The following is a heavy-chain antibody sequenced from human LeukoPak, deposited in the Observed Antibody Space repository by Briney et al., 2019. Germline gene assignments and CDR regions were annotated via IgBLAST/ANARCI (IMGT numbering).Heavy chain of an antibody. Sequence: SETLSLTCAVYVEPFSNYFWSWIRQSPGKGLERIGEINHSGSTNYNSSLTSRVTISVDTSKNQFSLNLSSVTAADTAIYYCARGLGQYDYWGQGTLVTVSS. D-gene: IGHD5-24*01. J-gene: IGHJ4*02. V-gene: IGHV4-34*01. CDR1: VEPFSNYF. CDR2: INHSGST. CDR3: ARGLGQYDY.